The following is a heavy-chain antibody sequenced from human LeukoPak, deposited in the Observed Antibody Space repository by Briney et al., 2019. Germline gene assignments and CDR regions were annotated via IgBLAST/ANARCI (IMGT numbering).Heavy chain of an antibody. J-gene: IGHJ4*02. Sequence: SETLSLTCVVYGESFSGYSWSWIRQPPGKGLEWIGEINQRRNTNDNPSLKSRVTISIDTSKNQFSLKLSSVTAADTAVYYCARDHYYDSSGYYSRNDYWGQGTLVTVSS. CDR2: INQRRNT. CDR1: GESFSGYS. CDR3: ARDHYYDSSGYYSRNDY. D-gene: IGHD3-22*01. V-gene: IGHV4-34*01.